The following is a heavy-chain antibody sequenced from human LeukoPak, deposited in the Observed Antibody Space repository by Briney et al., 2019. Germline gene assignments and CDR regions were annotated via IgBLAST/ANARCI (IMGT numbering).Heavy chain of an antibody. J-gene: IGHJ5*02. CDR3: ARSLPRSGCWYTEICPRSNWFDP. CDR1: GGSISSGGYS. D-gene: IGHD6-19*01. V-gene: IGHV4-30-2*01. Sequence: PSETLSLTCAVSGGSISSGGYSWSWIRQPPGKGLEWIGYIYHSGSTNYNPSLKSRVTISVDTSKNQFSLKLSSVTAADTAVYYCARSLPRSGCWYTEICPRSNWFDPWGQGTLVTVSS. CDR2: IYHSGST.